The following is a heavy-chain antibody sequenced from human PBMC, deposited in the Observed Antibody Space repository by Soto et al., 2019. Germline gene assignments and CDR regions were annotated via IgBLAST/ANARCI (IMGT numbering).Heavy chain of an antibody. CDR3: AKGNSWSPALVLDI. D-gene: IGHD1-7*01. J-gene: IGHJ3*02. V-gene: IGHV3-23*01. Sequence: EVQLLESGGGLVQPGGSLRLSCAASGFTSSSYAMNWVRQAPGKGLEWVSAISGSGGSTYYADSVKGRFTISRDSSKNTLYLQMNSLRAEDTAVYYCAKGNSWSPALVLDIWGQGTMVTVSS. CDR2: ISGSGGST. CDR1: GFTSSSYA.